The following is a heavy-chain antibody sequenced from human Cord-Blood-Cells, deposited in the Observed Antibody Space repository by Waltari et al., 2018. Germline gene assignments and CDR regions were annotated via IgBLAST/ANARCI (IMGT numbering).Heavy chain of an antibody. CDR2: IIHIFGKA. J-gene: IGHJ2*01. Sequence: QVQLVQSGAEVKKPGSSVKVSCKASGGTFSSYAISWVRQAPGQGLEWMGGIIHIFGKANSAQKFQVRVTISADESTGTAYMELSSLRSEDTAVYYCARVGSGEGANWYFNLWGRGTLVTVSS. CDR3: ARVGSGEGANWYFNL. D-gene: IGHD1-26*01. CDR1: GGTFSSYA. V-gene: IGHV1-69*01.